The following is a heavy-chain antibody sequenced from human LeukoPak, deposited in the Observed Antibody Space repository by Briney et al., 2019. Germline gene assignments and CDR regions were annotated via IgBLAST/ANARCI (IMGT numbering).Heavy chain of an antibody. CDR1: GFNFNKAW. CDR3: TTGPLTSDY. CDR2: IKSKSDGGTT. J-gene: IGHJ4*02. Sequence: GGSLRLSCAAAGFNFNKAWMNWVRQAPGKGLEWVGRIKSKSDGGTTDNAAPVKGRFTISKDDSKNTLYLQMNSLKTEDTGIYYCTTGPLTSDYWGQGTLVTVSS. V-gene: IGHV3-15*01. D-gene: IGHD4-11*01.